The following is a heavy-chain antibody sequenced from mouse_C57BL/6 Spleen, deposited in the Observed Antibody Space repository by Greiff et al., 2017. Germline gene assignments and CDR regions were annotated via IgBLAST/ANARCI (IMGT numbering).Heavy chain of an antibody. Sequence: VQLQQSGPELVKPGASVKISCKASGYAFSSSWMNWVKQRPGKGLEWIGRIYPGDGDTNYNGKFKGKATLTADKSSSTAYMQLSSLTSEDSAVYVCARSEAAQSTWFAYSGQGALVTVSA. CDR3: ARSEAAQSTWFAY. CDR1: GYAFSSSW. D-gene: IGHD3-2*02. CDR2: IYPGDGDT. J-gene: IGHJ3*01. V-gene: IGHV1-82*01.